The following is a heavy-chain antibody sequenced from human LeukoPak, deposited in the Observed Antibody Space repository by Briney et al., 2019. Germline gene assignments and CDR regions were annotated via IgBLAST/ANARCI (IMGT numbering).Heavy chain of an antibody. J-gene: IGHJ4*02. V-gene: IGHV4-34*01. D-gene: IGHD2-2*01. Sequence: SETLSLTCAVYGGSFSGYYWSWIRQPPGKGLEWIGEINHSGSTNYNPSLTSRVTISVDTSKNQFSLKLSSVTAADTAVYYCARGDCSSTSCYSYYWGQGTLVTVSS. CDR1: GGSFSGYY. CDR3: ARGDCSSTSCYSYY. CDR2: INHSGST.